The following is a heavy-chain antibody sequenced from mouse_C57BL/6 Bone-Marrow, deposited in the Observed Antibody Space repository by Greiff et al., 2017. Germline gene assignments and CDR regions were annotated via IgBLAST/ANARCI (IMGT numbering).Heavy chain of an antibody. CDR3: TSSGPLGRSFDY. V-gene: IGHV1-55*01. D-gene: IGHD4-1*01. Sequence: QVQLQQPGAELVKPGASVKMSCKASGYTFTSYWITWVKQRPGQGLEWIGDIYPTSGRTNSNEKFKSKAILTVDTSSNTAYMQLSSLTSEDSAVFNCTSSGPLGRSFDYRGRGTTLTVSS. CDR2: IYPTSGRT. CDR1: GYTFTSYW. J-gene: IGHJ2*01.